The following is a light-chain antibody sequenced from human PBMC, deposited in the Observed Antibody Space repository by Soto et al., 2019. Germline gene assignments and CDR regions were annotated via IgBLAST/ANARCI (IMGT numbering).Light chain of an antibody. J-gene: IGKJ1*01. CDR3: QQRSNWPAT. V-gene: IGKV3-11*01. CDR2: DAS. CDR1: QSVSSY. Sequence: EIVLTQSPATLSLSPGERATLSCRASQSVSSYLSWYQQNPGQAPRLLIYDASNRATGTPARFSGSGSGTDFTPTISSLEPEDVAVYYCQQRSNWPATFGQGTKVDIK.